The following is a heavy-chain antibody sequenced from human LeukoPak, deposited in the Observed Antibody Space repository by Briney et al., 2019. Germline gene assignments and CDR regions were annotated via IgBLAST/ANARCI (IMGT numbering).Heavy chain of an antibody. CDR2: IYYSGST. Sequence: SETLSLTCTVSGGSISSYYWSWIRQPPGKGLEWIGYIYYSGSTNYNPSLKSRVTISVDTSKNQFSLKLSSVTAADTAVYYCARDSDYYDSSGYRIWGQGTLVTVSS. D-gene: IGHD3-22*01. CDR1: GGSISSYY. V-gene: IGHV4-59*12. CDR3: ARDSDYYDSSGYRI. J-gene: IGHJ4*02.